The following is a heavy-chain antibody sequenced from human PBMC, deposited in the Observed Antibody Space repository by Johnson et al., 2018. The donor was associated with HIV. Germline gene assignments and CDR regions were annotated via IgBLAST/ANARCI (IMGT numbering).Heavy chain of an antibody. J-gene: IGHJ3*02. Sequence: VQLVESGGGLIQPGGSLRLSCAASGLSVSYGYMTWVRQAPGKGLEWVSIIYSGGDTNYADSVKGRFTISRDSSINALYLQIDTLRVEDTAVYYCARDYGDYAHDAFDIWGQGTMVTVSS. CDR3: ARDYGDYAHDAFDI. CDR1: GLSVSYGY. CDR2: IYSGGDT. D-gene: IGHD4-17*01. V-gene: IGHV3-53*01.